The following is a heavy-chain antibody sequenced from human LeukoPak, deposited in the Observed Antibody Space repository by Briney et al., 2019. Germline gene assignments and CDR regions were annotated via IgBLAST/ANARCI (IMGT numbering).Heavy chain of an antibody. D-gene: IGHD1-26*01. Sequence: GGSLRLSCAASGLTFSTYAMAWVRQAPGKGLEWVATIDTGGDNTYYADSVKGRFTISRDNSKNTLDLQMNSLRAEDTAVYYCARGGAPKWGQGTLVTVSS. V-gene: IGHV3-23*05. CDR2: IDTGGDNT. CDR3: ARGGAPK. CDR1: GLTFSTYA. J-gene: IGHJ4*02.